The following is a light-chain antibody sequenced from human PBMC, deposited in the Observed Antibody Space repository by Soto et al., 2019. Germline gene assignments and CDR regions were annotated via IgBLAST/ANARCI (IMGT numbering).Light chain of an antibody. V-gene: IGLV2-8*01. Sequence: QSALTQPPSASGSPGQSVTISCTGTSSDVGGYNYVSWYQQHPGKAPKLMIYEVSKRPSGVPDRFSGSKSGNTASLTVSGLQAEEEADYYCSSYAGSNKVFGGGTQLTVL. J-gene: IGLJ2*01. CDR2: EVS. CDR3: SSYAGSNKV. CDR1: SSDVGGYNY.